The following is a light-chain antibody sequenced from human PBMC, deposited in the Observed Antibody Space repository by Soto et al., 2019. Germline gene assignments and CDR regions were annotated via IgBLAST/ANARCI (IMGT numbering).Light chain of an antibody. Sequence: EIVLAQSPATLSLSPGERATLSCRASQSVSIYLAWYQQKPGQAPRLLIYDASNRATGIPARFSGSGSGTDFTLTISSLQSEDFTVYYCQQYNKWPLTFGQGTKVDIK. V-gene: IGKV3-11*01. CDR3: QQYNKWPLT. CDR2: DAS. J-gene: IGKJ1*01. CDR1: QSVSIY.